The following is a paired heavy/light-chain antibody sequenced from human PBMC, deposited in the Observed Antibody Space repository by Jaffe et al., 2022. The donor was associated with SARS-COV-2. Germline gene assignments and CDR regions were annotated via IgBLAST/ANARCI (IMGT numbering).Light chain of an antibody. Sequence: EIVLTQSPGTLSLSPGDRATLSCRASQSVGFSFLAWYQQKPGQPPRPLIYGASTRATGIPDRFSGSGSGTDFTLTISRLEPEDSAVYYCHHYAGSPWTFGQGTKVEIK. J-gene: IGKJ1*01. CDR3: HHYAGSPWT. CDR1: QSVGFSF. V-gene: IGKV3-20*01. CDR2: GAS.
Heavy chain of an antibody. Sequence: EVHLVESGGGLVQPGGSLRLSCAASGFAFSDHWMTWVRQAPGKGLEWVANINQDGGETYFGDFVKGRFPISRDNAKNSLYLQMNSLRAEDTAVYYCARIKTVVVTAPGAHYGMDVWGPGTTVTVSS. CDR2: INQDGGET. J-gene: IGHJ6*02. CDR1: GFAFSDHW. V-gene: IGHV3-7*01. D-gene: IGHD2-21*02. CDR3: ARIKTVVVTAPGAHYGMDV.